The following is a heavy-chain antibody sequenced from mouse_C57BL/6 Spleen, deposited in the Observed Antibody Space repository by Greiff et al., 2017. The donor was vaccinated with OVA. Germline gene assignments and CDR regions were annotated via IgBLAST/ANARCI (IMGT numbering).Heavy chain of an antibody. J-gene: IGHJ4*01. CDR2: IYPGDGDT. CDR3: ARWGLLHYAMDY. CDR1: GYAFSSSW. Sequence: QVQLKESGPELVKPGASVKISCKASGYAFSSSWMNWVKQRPGKGLEWIGRIYPGDGDTNYNGKFKGKATLTADKSSSTAYMQLSSLTSEDSAVYFCARWGLLHYAMDYWGQGTSGTVSS. V-gene: IGHV1-82*01. D-gene: IGHD1-1*01.